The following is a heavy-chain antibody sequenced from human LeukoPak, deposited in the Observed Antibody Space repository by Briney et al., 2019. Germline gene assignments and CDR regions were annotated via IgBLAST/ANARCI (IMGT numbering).Heavy chain of an antibody. CDR3: ARFTARAREIDY. CDR2: IYYTGDN. V-gene: IGHV4-59*08. CDR1: GASISDSY. D-gene: IGHD6-6*01. Sequence: SETLSLTCSVSGASISDSYWTWIRQPPGKTLEWIGYIYYTGDNDYNPSLKSRVTMSVDTSKSHLSLKLTSVTAADAAVYYCARFTARAREIDYWGQGILVTVSS. J-gene: IGHJ4*02.